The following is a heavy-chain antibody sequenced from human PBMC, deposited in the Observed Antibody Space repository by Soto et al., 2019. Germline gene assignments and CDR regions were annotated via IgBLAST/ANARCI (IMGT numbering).Heavy chain of an antibody. V-gene: IGHV1-8*01. Sequence: ASVKVSCKASGYTFTSYDINWVRQATGQGLEWMGWMNPNSGHTGYAQKFQGRVTMTRNTSISTAYMELSSLRSEDTAVYYCARAYDFWSGYYYYYYGMDVWGQGTTVTVYS. D-gene: IGHD3-3*01. CDR2: MNPNSGHT. J-gene: IGHJ6*02. CDR1: GYTFTSYD. CDR3: ARAYDFWSGYYYYYYGMDV.